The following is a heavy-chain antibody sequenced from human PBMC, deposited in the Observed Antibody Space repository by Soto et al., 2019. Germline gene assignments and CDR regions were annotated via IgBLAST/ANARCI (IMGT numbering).Heavy chain of an antibody. CDR2: ISSNGGST. CDR3: VKSLGIYCSSTSFNPDAFDI. J-gene: IGHJ3*02. Sequence: GGSLRLSCSASGFTCSSYAMHWVRQAPGKGLEYVSAISSNGGSTYYADSVKGRFTISRDNSKNTLYLQMSSLRAEDTAVYYCVKSLGIYCSSTSFNPDAFDIWGQGTMVTVSS. D-gene: IGHD2-2*01. V-gene: IGHV3-64D*08. CDR1: GFTCSSYA.